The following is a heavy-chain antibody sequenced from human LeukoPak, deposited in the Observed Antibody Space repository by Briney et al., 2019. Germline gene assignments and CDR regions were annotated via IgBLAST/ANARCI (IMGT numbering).Heavy chain of an antibody. D-gene: IGHD2-15*01. J-gene: IGHJ6*03. CDR2: ISGTGDST. CDR1: LFTLISYV. V-gene: IGHV3-23*01. CDR3: AKDVVRSQGSNYYYQDV. Sequence: GGSLRLSCAASLFTLISYVMSGVRQAPGKGREWVSAISGTGDSTYYANSVKGRFTISRDNSKNTLYQQMNRLRTEDTAVYYCAKDVVRSQGSNYYYQDVWGKGTTVTVSS.